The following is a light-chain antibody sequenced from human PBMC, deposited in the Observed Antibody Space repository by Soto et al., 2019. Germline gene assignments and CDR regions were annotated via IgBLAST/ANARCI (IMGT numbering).Light chain of an antibody. CDR1: RSDVGGYNY. CDR3: SSYTSSSTLAVV. CDR2: EVS. V-gene: IGLV2-14*01. J-gene: IGLJ2*01. Sequence: QSVLTQPASVSGSPGQSITISCTGTRSDVGGYNYVSWYQHHPGRAPKLMIYEVSNRPSGVSTRFSGSKSGNTASLTISGIQSEDEAEYYCSSYTSSSTLAVVFGGGTKLTVL.